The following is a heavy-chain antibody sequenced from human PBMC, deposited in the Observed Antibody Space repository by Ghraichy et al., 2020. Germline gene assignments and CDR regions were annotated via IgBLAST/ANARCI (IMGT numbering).Heavy chain of an antibody. CDR1: GGSFSGYY. J-gene: IGHJ6*02. Sequence: SETLSLTFAVYGGSFSGYYWSWIRQPPGKGLEWIGEINHSGSTNYNPSLKSRVTISVDTSKNQFSLKLSSVTAADTAVYYCARADYLTGGMDVWGQGTTVTVSS. CDR2: INHSGST. D-gene: IGHD3-9*01. V-gene: IGHV4-34*01. CDR3: ARADYLTGGMDV.